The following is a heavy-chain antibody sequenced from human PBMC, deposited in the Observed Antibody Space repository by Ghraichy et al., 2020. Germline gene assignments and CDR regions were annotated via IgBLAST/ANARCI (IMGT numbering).Heavy chain of an antibody. J-gene: IGHJ4*02. CDR2: INAGNGNT. Sequence: ASVKVSCKASGYTFTSYAMHWVRQAPGQRLEWMGWINAGNGNTKYSQKFQGRVTITRDTSASTAYMELSSLRSEDTAVYYCARDVGYTVAGTGDYWGQGTLVTVSS. CDR1: GYTFTSYA. D-gene: IGHD6-19*01. V-gene: IGHV1-3*01. CDR3: ARDVGYTVAGTGDY.